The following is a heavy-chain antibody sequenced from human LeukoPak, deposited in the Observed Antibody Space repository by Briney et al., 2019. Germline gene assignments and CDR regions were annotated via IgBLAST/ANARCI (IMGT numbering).Heavy chain of an antibody. CDR2: LSTTGDT. D-gene: IGHD2-2*01. V-gene: IGHV3-13*01. Sequence: GGSLRLSCAASGFTISRCDIHWGRQVTGKGLEWVSFLSTTGDTYYQDSMKGRFTISRDTVRNSVYPQMDSLRADDTAVYYCTRGRCASCYGDSGLDPWGQGTLVTVSS. CDR3: TRGRCASCYGDSGLDP. CDR1: GFTISRCD. J-gene: IGHJ5*02.